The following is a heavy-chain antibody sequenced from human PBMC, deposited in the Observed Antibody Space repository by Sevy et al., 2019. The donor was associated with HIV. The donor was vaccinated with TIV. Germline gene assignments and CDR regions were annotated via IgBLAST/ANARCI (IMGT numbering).Heavy chain of an antibody. Sequence: SGPTLVNPAQTLTLTCSFSGFSLNTSGVGVGWIRLPPGKALEWLALIFLDDEKRYSQPLKNRPTITKDTPKNQVVLTMTNMDPVDTATYYCARFLKGDYTNCFDSWDQGSLVTVSS. CDR2: IFLDDEK. D-gene: IGHD4-4*01. CDR1: GFSLNTSGVG. CDR3: ARFLKGDYTNCFDS. V-gene: IGHV2-5*02. J-gene: IGHJ4*02.